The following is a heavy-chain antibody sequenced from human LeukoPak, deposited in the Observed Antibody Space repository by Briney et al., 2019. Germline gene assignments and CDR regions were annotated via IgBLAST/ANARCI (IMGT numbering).Heavy chain of an antibody. CDR1: GFTFSSYW. CDR2: IYSCGST. CDR3: ARDRQEHYGFWSGYEGNYYYGMDV. Sequence: GGSLRLSCAASGFTFSSYWMNWARQAPGKGLEWVSVIYSCGSTYYADSVKGRFTISRDNSKNTLYLQMNSLRAEDTAVYYCARDRQEHYGFWSGYEGNYYYGMDVWGQGTTVTVSS. J-gene: IGHJ6*02. V-gene: IGHV3-53*05. D-gene: IGHD3-3*01.